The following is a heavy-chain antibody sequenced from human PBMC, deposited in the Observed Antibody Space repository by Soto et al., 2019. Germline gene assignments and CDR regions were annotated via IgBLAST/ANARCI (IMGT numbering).Heavy chain of an antibody. V-gene: IGHV4-30-4*01. CDR3: ARAADYGSGSYHSYGRDF. CDR2: IYYSGST. Sequence: SKTLSLTCTVSGGSISSGDYYWSWIRQPPGKGLEWIGYIYYSGSTYYNPSLKSRVTMSVDTSKNQFSLKLSSVTAADTAVYYCARAADYGSGSYHSYGRDFWSQGPPVTVAS. CDR1: GGSISSGDYY. D-gene: IGHD3-10*01. J-gene: IGHJ6*02.